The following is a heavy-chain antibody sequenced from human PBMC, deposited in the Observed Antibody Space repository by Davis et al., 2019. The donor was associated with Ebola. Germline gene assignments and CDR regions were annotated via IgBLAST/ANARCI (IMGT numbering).Heavy chain of an antibody. CDR3: ARSGSGSFGRSYNWFDP. J-gene: IGHJ5*02. V-gene: IGHV1-8*01. D-gene: IGHD3-10*01. CDR1: GYTFTSYD. CDR2: MNPNSGNT. Sequence: AASVKVSCKASGYTFTSYDINWVRQATGQGLEWMGWMNPNSGNTGHAQKLQGRVTMTRNTSISTAYMELSSLRSEDTAVYYCARSGSGSFGRSYNWFDPWGQGTLVTVSS.